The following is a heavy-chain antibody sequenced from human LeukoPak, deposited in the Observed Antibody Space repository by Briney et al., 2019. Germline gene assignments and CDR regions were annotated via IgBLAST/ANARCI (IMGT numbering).Heavy chain of an antibody. V-gene: IGHV4-34*01. J-gene: IGHJ4*02. CDR3: ARGRVLLWFGELWAFDC. D-gene: IGHD3-10*01. Sequence: SETLSLTCAVYGGSFSGYYWSWIRQPPGKGLEWIGEINHSGSTNYNPSLKSRVAISVDTSKNQFSLKLSSVTAADTAVYYCARGRVLLWFGELWAFDCWGQGTLVTVSS. CDR2: INHSGST. CDR1: GGSFSGYY.